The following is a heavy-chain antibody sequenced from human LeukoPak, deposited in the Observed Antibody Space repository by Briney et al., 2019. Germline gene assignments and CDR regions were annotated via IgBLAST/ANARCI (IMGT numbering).Heavy chain of an antibody. J-gene: IGHJ4*02. CDR3: AKQGSDFWSGYWSFDY. Sequence: GGSLRLSCAASGLTFSSYAMSGVRQAPGKGLVWVSAIRGSGGSTYYADSVKGRFTISRDNSKSPLYLQMNSLRAEDTAVYYCAKQGSDFWSGYWSFDYWGQGTLVTVSS. CDR1: GLTFSSYA. V-gene: IGHV3-23*01. CDR2: IRGSGGST. D-gene: IGHD3-3*01.